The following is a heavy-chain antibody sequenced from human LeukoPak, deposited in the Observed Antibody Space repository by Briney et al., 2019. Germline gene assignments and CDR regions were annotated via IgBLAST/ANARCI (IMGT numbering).Heavy chain of an antibody. D-gene: IGHD4-17*01. Sequence: SETLSLICTVSGGSISSYYWSWIRQPPGKGLEWIGYIYYSGSTNYNPSLKSRVTISVDTSKNQFSLKLSSVTAADTAVYYCARDVYGDYEDGAHAFDIWGQGTRITVPS. J-gene: IGHJ3*02. CDR3: ARDVYGDYEDGAHAFDI. CDR2: IYYSGST. CDR1: GGSISSYY. V-gene: IGHV4-59*01.